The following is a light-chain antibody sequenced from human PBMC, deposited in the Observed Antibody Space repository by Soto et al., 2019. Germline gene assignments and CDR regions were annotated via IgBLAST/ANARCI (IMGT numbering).Light chain of an antibody. CDR2: DVT. J-gene: IGLJ1*01. CDR1: SSDVGGYNC. V-gene: IGLV2-11*01. Sequence: QSALTQPRSVSGSPGQSVTISCTGTSSDVGGYNCVSWYQQLPGKAPQLIIYDVTQRPSGVPDRFSGSKSGNTASLSISGLQAEDEADYYCCSHSASYTFVFGTGTKVTVL. CDR3: CSHSASYTFV.